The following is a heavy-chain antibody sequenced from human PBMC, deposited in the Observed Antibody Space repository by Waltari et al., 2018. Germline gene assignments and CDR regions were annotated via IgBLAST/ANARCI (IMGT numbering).Heavy chain of an antibody. CDR2: IYYSGST. D-gene: IGHD3-3*01. CDR3: ATGRYYDFWSGYFTPEYFQH. Sequence: QLQLQESGPGLVKPSETLSLTCTVSGGSISSSSYYWGGIRPPPGKGPEWIGSIYYSGSTYYNPSLKSRVTISVDTSKNQFSLKLSSVTAADTAVYYCATGRYYDFWSGYFTPEYFQHWGQGTLVTVSS. V-gene: IGHV4-39*01. J-gene: IGHJ1*01. CDR1: GGSISSSSYY.